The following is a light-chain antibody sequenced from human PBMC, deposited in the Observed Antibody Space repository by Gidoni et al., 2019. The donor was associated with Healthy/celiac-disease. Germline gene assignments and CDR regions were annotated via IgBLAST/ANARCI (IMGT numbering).Light chain of an antibody. J-gene: IGKJ2*01. V-gene: IGKV3-15*01. CDR1: QSVSSN. CDR2: GAS. CDR3: QQYNNWPLYT. Sequence: EIVMTQSPATLSVSPGERATLSCRASQSVSSNLAWYQQQPGQAPRLLIYGASTRATGIPARFSGSGSGTEFTLTISSLQSEDFAVYYCQQYNNWPLYTFXQXTKLEIK.